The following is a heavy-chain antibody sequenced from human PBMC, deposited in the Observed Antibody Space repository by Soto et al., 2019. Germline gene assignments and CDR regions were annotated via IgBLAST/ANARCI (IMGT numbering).Heavy chain of an antibody. CDR2: IYYSGTT. J-gene: IGHJ4*02. CDR3: ASRDVDTTMVGRDY. D-gene: IGHD5-18*01. CDR1: GGSISSGGYY. Sequence: QVQLQESGPGLVKPSQTLSLTCTVSGGSISSGGYYWYWIRQHSGKGLEWIGFIYYSGTTYYNPSLKSRVTISVDTSKNQFSLKLRSVTAADTAVYYCASRDVDTTMVGRDYWGQGTLVTVSS. V-gene: IGHV4-31*03.